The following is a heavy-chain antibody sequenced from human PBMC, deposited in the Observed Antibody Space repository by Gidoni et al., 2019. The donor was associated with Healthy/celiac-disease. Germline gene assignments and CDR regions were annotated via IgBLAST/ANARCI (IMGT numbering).Heavy chain of an antibody. CDR2: ISSSSSYI. D-gene: IGHD6-6*01. V-gene: IGHV3-21*01. Sequence: EVQLVESGGGLVKPGGSLRLSCAASGFTFSSYSMNWVRQAPGKGLEWVSSISSSSSYIYYADSVKGRFIISRDNAKNSLYLQMNSLRAEDTAVYYCARDSIRSTDYWGQGTLVTVSS. CDR3: ARDSIRSTDY. J-gene: IGHJ4*02. CDR1: GFTFSSYS.